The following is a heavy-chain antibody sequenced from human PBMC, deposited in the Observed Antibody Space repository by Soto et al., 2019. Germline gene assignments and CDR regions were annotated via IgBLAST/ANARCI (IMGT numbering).Heavy chain of an antibody. V-gene: IGHV1-3*04. D-gene: IGHD2-21*01. CDR1: GYVFTSFA. CDR2: INTGNGDS. CDR3: ARSKTIVMPGFDH. J-gene: IGHJ4*02. Sequence: ASVKVSCKTSGYVFTSFAIHWMRQAPGQGPEWMGWINTGNGDSKYSERFQDRVTITRDTSATTAYMELSSLRSEDTAVYYCARSKTIVMPGFDHWGQGTLVTVSS.